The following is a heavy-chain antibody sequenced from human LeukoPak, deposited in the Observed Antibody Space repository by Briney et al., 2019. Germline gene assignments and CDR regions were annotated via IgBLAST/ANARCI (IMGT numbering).Heavy chain of an antibody. Sequence: GEPLRISCKGSGYSFANYWIGWVRQMPGKGLEWMGIIYPYDSDTRYSPSLKGQVTISADKSITSAYLQWSSLKASDSAMYYCATRYCNGGNCYLIWGQGTLVTVSS. CDR1: GYSFANYW. V-gene: IGHV5-51*01. D-gene: IGHD2-15*01. CDR3: ATRYCNGGNCYLI. CDR2: IYPYDSDT. J-gene: IGHJ4*02.